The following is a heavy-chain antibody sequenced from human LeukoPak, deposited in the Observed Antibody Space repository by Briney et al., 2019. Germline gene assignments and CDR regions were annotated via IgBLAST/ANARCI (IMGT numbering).Heavy chain of an antibody. V-gene: IGHV3-30*04. D-gene: IGHD6-19*01. CDR1: GFTFSSYA. CDR2: ISYDGSDK. CDR3: ARAVYTSGGYYFDY. Sequence: GGSLRLSCAASGFTFSSYAMQWVRQAPGKGLEWVAVISYDGSDKNYADSVKGRFTISRDNSKNTLYLQMNSLRADDTAVYYCARAVYTSGGYYFDYWGQGTLVIVSS. J-gene: IGHJ4*02.